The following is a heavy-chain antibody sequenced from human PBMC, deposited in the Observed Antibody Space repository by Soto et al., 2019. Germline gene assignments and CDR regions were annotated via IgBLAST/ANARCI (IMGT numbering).Heavy chain of an antibody. J-gene: IGHJ6*02. V-gene: IGHV4-31*03. CDR2: IYYSGST. Sequence: ASETLSLTCTVSGGSISSGGYYWSWIRQHPGKGLEWIGYIYYSGSTYYNPSLKSRVTISVDTSKNQFSLKLSSVTAADTAVYYCARIGYYYYGMDVWGQGTTVTVSS. CDR3: ARIGYYYYGMDV. CDR1: GGSISSGGYY.